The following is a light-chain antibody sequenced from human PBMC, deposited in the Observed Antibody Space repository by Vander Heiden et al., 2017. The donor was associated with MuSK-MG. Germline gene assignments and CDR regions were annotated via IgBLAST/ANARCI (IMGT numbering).Light chain of an antibody. CDR3: NSPDSSSNLIF. V-gene: IGLV3-19*01. J-gene: IGLJ2*01. Sequence: SSELTQDPAVSVALGQTVRITCQGDSLRSYYASWYQQKPGQAPILVIYHKNNRPSGIPDRFSGSSSGNTASFTITGAQAEDEADYYCNSPDSSSNLIFFGGGTKLTVL. CDR2: HKN. CDR1: SLRSYY.